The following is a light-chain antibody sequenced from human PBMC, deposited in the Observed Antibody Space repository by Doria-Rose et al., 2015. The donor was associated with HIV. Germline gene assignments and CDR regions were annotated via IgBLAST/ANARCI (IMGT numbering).Light chain of an antibody. CDR2: GSF. J-gene: IGKJ1*01. Sequence: TQSPSWLSGSAGGRATTDCTASLSRRGGLSWHQQKPGKAPNLLIYGSFSMQGGVPSRFSGSGSGTEYTLTISNLQPEDFATYYCQQTYTSPSTFGQGTKIEIK. V-gene: IGKV1-39*01. CDR3: QQTYTSPST. CDR1: LSRRGG.